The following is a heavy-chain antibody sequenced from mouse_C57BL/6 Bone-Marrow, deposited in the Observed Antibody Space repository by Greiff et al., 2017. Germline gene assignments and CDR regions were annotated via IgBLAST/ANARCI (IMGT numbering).Heavy chain of an antibody. D-gene: IGHD2-1*01. Sequence: QVQLQQSGAELVRPGASVKLSCKASGYTFTDYYINWVKQRPGQGLEWIARIYPGSGNTDYNEKFKGKATLTAEKSSSTAYMQLSSLTSEVSAVYFCAKSTPVYYFDDWGQGTTLTVTS. V-gene: IGHV1-76*01. CDR1: GYTFTDYY. J-gene: IGHJ2*01. CDR2: IYPGSGNT. CDR3: AKSTPVYYFDD.